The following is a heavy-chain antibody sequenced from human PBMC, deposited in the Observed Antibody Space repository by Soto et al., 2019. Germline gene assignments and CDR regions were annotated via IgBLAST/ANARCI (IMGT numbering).Heavy chain of an antibody. D-gene: IGHD2-15*01. V-gene: IGHV4-34*01. CDR3: ARDSLRVVRVLDAFDI. CDR2: INHRGST. CDR1: GGSFRAYY. J-gene: IGHJ3*02. Sequence: SETLSLTCAVYGGSFRAYYWSWIRQPPGKGLEWIGEINHRGSTNYNPSLKSRVTMSVDTSKNQFSLKLSSVTAADTAVYYCARDSLRVVRVLDAFDIWGQGTMVTVSS.